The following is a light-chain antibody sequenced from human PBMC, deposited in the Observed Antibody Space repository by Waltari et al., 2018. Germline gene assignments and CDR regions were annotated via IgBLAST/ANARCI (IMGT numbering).Light chain of an antibody. CDR3: MQSLQTLWT. CDR1: QSLLHRNGHNY. Sequence: DIVVTQSPLSLPVTPGEPASISCRSSQSLLHRNGHNYLDWYLQKPGPSPQLLIYLGSNRASGVPDRFSGSGSGTDFTLRISRVEAEYVGVYYCMQSLQTLWTFGPGTKVEIK. V-gene: IGKV2-28*01. J-gene: IGKJ1*01. CDR2: LGS.